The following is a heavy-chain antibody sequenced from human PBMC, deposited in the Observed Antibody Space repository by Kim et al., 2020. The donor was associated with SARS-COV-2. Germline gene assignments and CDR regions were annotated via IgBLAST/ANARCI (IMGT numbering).Heavy chain of an antibody. CDR1: VYTFTSYA. V-gene: IGHV1-3*01. D-gene: IGHD6-19*01. Sequence: ASVKVSCKASVYTFTSYAIHWVRQAPGQRLEWMGWINAGNGGTKYSQKFQGRVTITRDTSASTAYMELSSLGSEDTTVYYCARSRAVAGPLDAFDIWGQGTMVTVSS. CDR2: INAGNGGT. J-gene: IGHJ3*02. CDR3: ARSRAVAGPLDAFDI.